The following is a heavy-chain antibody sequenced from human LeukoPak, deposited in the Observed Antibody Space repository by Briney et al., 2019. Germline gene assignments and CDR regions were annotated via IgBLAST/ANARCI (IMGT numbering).Heavy chain of an antibody. CDR3: GKDGGQYSSGPEFDP. V-gene: IGHV3-23*01. Sequence: GGSLRLSCAASGIVFSNTAMDWARQSPGRGLEWISAISGGGERTFYADSVKGRFTISRDNSKNMVYLQMNSLRADDTAIYYCGKDGGQYSSGPEFDPRGQGVLVTVSS. CDR2: ISGGGERT. CDR1: GIVFSNTA. D-gene: IGHD3-22*01. J-gene: IGHJ5*02.